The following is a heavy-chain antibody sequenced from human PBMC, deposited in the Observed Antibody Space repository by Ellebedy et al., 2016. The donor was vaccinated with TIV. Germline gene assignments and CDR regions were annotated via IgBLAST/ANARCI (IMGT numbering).Heavy chain of an antibody. V-gene: IGHV3-66*01. J-gene: IGHJ4*02. Sequence: GESLKISCAASGFTVSNDYISWVRQAPGKGLEWVSSILAGGNTFYADSLKDRFTISRDNSKNTVYLQMDTLRAEDTAVYYCVRDTIESSSWSFDFWGQGTRVTVSS. CDR2: ILAGGNT. CDR3: VRDTIESSSWSFDF. D-gene: IGHD6-13*01. CDR1: GFTVSNDY.